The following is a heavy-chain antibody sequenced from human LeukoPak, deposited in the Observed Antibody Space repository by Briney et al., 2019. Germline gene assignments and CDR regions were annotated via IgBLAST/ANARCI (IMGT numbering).Heavy chain of an antibody. J-gene: IGHJ5*02. V-gene: IGHV3-49*04. CDR1: GFTFGETA. CDR2: IRTKSSGGTT. Sequence: GGSLRLSCRASGFTFGETAMSWVRQAPGKGLESVGLIRTKSSGGTTEYAASVKGRFTISRDDSKNIAYLQMNSLKTEDTAVYYCVRDIAPWGQGTLVTVSS. D-gene: IGHD2-15*01. CDR3: VRDIAP.